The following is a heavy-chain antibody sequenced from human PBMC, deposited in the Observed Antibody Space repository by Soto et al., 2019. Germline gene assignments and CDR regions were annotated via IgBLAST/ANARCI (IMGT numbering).Heavy chain of an antibody. CDR1: GDSASSNSAA. Sequence: SQTLSLTCAISGDSASSNSAAWNWIRQSQSRGLEWLGRTYYRSKWYNDYAVSVKSRITINPDTSKNQFSLQLNSVTPEDTAVYYCARDNQSYDYLTGYYPGYIXYWGQGTLVXVSS. J-gene: IGHJ4*02. CDR3: ARDNQSYDYLTGYYPGYIXY. D-gene: IGHD3-9*01. V-gene: IGHV6-1*01. CDR2: TYYRSKWYN.